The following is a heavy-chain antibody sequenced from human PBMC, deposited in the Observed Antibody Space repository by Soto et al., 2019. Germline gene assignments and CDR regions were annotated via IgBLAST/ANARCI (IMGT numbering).Heavy chain of an antibody. CDR3: AREEASSYASRHFHD. D-gene: IGHD3-16*01. V-gene: IGHV4-4*07. J-gene: IGHJ4*02. Sequence: QVQLQESGPGLVKSSETLSLTCTVSGGSMSSFYWSWIRQPAGKGLEWIARIYGFGRTNYNPSLKSRVSLSLDTSQKKFSRTLTSVTAADTAVYYCAREEASSYASRHFHDWGQGTLVTVSS. CDR1: GGSMSSFY. CDR2: IYGFGRT.